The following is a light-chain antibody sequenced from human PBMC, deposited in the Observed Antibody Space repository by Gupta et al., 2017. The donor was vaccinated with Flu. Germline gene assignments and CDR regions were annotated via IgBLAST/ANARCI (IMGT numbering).Light chain of an antibody. Sequence: ITISCTGTSSDVGGYNYVSWYQQHPGKAPKLMIYEVSNRPSGVSNRFSGSKSGNTASLTIXGXQAEDEXDYYCSSYTSSSTFVVFGGGTKLTVL. CDR2: EVS. CDR3: SSYTSSSTFVV. V-gene: IGLV2-14*01. CDR1: SSDVGGYNY. J-gene: IGLJ2*01.